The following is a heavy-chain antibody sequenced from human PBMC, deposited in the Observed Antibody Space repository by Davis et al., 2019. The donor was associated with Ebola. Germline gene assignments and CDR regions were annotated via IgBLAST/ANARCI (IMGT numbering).Heavy chain of an antibody. CDR3: ARNLTDTSGYCSGCFDP. V-gene: IGHV4-34*01. J-gene: IGHJ5*02. Sequence: PGGSLRLSCAVYGGSFSDYYWSWIRQPPGKGLEWIGEMNRRGRAYYNPSLKSRVTISVDTSKNQFSLELSSVTAADTAVYYCARNLTDTSGYCSGCFDPWGPGILVTVSS. D-gene: IGHD3-22*01. CDR1: GGSFSDYY. CDR2: MNRRGRA.